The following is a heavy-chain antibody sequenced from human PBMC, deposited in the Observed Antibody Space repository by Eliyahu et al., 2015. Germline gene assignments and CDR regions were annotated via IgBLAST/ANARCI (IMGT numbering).Heavy chain of an antibody. V-gene: IGHV3-30-3*01. D-gene: IGHD6-19*01. J-gene: IGHJ4*02. CDR2: ILHDGSSK. CDR3: ARDVRLAGQVFFDY. CDR1: GFTFSNFA. Sequence: QVQLVESGGGVVQPGRSLRLSCAASGFTFSNFAMHWVRQAPGKGLEXVAMILHDGSSKYXTDXVKGRFTISRDLSKNTLYLQMNSLRGEDTAVYYCARDVRLAGQVFFDYWGQGTLVTVSS.